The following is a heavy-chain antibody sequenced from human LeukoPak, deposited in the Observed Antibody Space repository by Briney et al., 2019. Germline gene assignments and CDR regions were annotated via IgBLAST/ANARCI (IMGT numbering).Heavy chain of an antibody. V-gene: IGHV1-24*01. CDR1: GYTLTELSIS. CDR2: FDPEDGEK. D-gene: IGHD2-2*01. J-gene: IGHJ4*02. Sequence: ASVKVSRKGSGYTLTELSISMHWVRQTHGEGLEWMGGFDPEDGEKIYAQKFQGRLTMTEDTSTDTAYMELNSLTSEDTAVYYCATAPKIRTRVDYWGQGTLVTVSS. CDR3: ATAPKIRTRVDY.